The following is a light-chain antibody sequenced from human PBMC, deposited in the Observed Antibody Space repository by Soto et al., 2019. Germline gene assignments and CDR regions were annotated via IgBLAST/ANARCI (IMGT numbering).Light chain of an antibody. CDR2: EVS. CDR1: SSDVGGYNY. J-gene: IGLJ1*01. Sequence: QSALTQPASVSGSPGQSITISCTGTSSDVGGYNYVSWYQQHPGKAPKLMIYEVSNRPSGVSNRFSGSKSGNTASLTISGLQAEDEAYYYRSSYTSSSPPYVFGTGTQLTVL. V-gene: IGLV2-14*01. CDR3: SSYTSSSPPYV.